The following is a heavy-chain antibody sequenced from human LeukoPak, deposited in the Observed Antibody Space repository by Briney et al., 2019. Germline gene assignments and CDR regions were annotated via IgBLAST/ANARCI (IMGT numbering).Heavy chain of an antibody. Sequence: GGSLRLSCAASGFTFSTYAVTWVRQAPGKGLEWVLTISGSGDSTYYADSVKGRFTISRDNSKDTLYLQMSSVRVDDTAVYYCARDRGRYYDSRGFYWGYYFDSRGQGILVTVST. D-gene: IGHD3-22*01. V-gene: IGHV3-23*01. J-gene: IGHJ4*02. CDR1: GFTFSTYA. CDR3: ARDRGRYYDSRGFYWGYYFDS. CDR2: ISGSGDST.